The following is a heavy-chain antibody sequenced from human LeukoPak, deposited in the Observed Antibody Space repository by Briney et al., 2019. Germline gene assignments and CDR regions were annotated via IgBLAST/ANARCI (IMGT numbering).Heavy chain of an antibody. CDR2: IIPIFGTA. D-gene: IGHD2-15*01. Sequence: PRASVKVSCKASGGTFSSYAISWVRQAPGQGLEWMGGIIPIFGTANYAQKFQGRVTITADESTSTAYMELSSLRSEDTAVYYCARDRGRIGWYFDLWGRGTLVTVSS. J-gene: IGHJ2*01. CDR3: ARDRGRIGWYFDL. V-gene: IGHV1-69*13. CDR1: GGTFSSYA.